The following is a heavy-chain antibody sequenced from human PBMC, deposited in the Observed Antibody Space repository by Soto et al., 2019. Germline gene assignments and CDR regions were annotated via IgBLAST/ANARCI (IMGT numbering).Heavy chain of an antibody. Sequence: QVQLVQSGAEVKKPGSSVKVSCKASGGTFSSYTISWVRQAPGQGLEWMGRIIPILGIANYAQKFQGRVTITADKSTSTAYMELSSLRSEDTAVYYCARDLRSGSYLDYFDYWGQGTLVTVSS. CDR3: ARDLRSGSYLDYFDY. V-gene: IGHV1-69*08. CDR2: IIPILGIA. D-gene: IGHD1-26*01. J-gene: IGHJ4*02. CDR1: GGTFSSYT.